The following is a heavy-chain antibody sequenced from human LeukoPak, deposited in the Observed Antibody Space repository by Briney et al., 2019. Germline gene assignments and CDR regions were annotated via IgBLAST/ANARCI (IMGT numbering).Heavy chain of an antibody. V-gene: IGHV3-20*04. J-gene: IGHJ4*02. CDR1: GFTFDDYG. D-gene: IGHD2-2*01. Sequence: GGSLRLSCAASGFTFDDYGMSWVRQAPGKGLEWVSGINWNGGSTGYADSVKGRFTISRDNAKNPLYLQMNSLRAEDTALYYCARGRYCSSTSCYAGTHFDYWGQGTLVTVSS. CDR2: INWNGGST. CDR3: ARGRYCSSTSCYAGTHFDY.